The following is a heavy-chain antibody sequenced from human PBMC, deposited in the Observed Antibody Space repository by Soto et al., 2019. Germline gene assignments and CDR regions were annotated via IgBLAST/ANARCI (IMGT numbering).Heavy chain of an antibody. CDR2: INHSGST. CDR1: GGSFSGYY. CDR3: ARVKEAAPSPQLIVGPQNWFDP. Sequence: SETLSLTCAVYGGSFSGYYWSWIRQPPGKGLEWIGEINHSGSTNYNPSLKSRVTISVDTSKNQFSLKLSSVTAADTAVYYCARVKEAAPSPQLIVGPQNWFDPWGQGTLV. V-gene: IGHV4-34*01. D-gene: IGHD1-1*01. J-gene: IGHJ5*02.